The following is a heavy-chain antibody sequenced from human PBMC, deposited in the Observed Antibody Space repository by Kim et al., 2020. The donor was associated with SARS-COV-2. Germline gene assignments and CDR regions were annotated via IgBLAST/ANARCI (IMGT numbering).Heavy chain of an antibody. CDR1: GGSISSYY. CDR3: ASFTTPTSYYYYYGMDG. D-gene: IGHD2-15*01. J-gene: IGHJ6*02. CDR2: IYYSGST. V-gene: IGHV4-59*01. Sequence: SETLSLTCTVSGGSISSYYWSWIRQPPGKGLEWIGYIYYSGSTNYNPSLKSRVTISVDTSKNQFSLKLSSVTAADTAVYYCASFTTPTSYYYYYGMDGWGQGTTVTVSS.